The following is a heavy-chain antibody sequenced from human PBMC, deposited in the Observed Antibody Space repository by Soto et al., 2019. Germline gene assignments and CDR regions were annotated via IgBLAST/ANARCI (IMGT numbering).Heavy chain of an antibody. CDR1: GGSISRYY. J-gene: IGHJ4*02. D-gene: IGHD4-17*01. Sequence: PSETLSLTCTVSGGSISRYYWSWIRQPPGKGLEWIGYIYYSGSTNYNPSLKSRVTISVDTSKNQFSLKLSSVTAADTAVYYCARHEDGDYCYWGQGTQVTVSS. CDR2: IYYSGST. CDR3: ARHEDGDYCY. V-gene: IGHV4-59*08.